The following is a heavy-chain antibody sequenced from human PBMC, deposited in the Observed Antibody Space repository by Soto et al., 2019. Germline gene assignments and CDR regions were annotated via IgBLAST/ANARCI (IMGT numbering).Heavy chain of an antibody. CDR2: IYPGDSDT. CDR3: ARTRSFTLGFYYDGMDV. CDR1: GHSFASYW. J-gene: IGHJ6*02. V-gene: IGHV5-51*01. Sequence: GESLTISCQGSGHSFASYWIGWVRQMPGKDLEWMGIIYPGDSDTRYSPSFQGQVTISADKSLRTAYLQWTSLKASDTALYYCARTRSFTLGFYYDGMDVWGQGTTVTVSS. D-gene: IGHD6-6*01.